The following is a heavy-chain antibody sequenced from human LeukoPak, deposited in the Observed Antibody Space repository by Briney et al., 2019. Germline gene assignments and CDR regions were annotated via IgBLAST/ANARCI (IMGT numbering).Heavy chain of an antibody. J-gene: IGHJ3*02. V-gene: IGHV4-59*01. CDR3: ARDPGSSSGYRLGVENDAFDI. CDR1: GGSISSYY. D-gene: IGHD6-13*01. CDR2: IYYSGST. Sequence: PSETLSLTCTVSGGSISSYYWSWIRQPPGKGLEWIGYIYYSGSTNYNPSLKSRVTISVDTSKNQFSLKLSSVTAADTAVYYCARDPGSSSGYRLGVENDAFDIWGQGTMVTVSS.